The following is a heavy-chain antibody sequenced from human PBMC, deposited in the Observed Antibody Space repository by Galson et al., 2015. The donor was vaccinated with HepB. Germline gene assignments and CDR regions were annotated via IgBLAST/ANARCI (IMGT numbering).Heavy chain of an antibody. V-gene: IGHV1-69*06. J-gene: IGHJ6*02. Sequence: SVKVSCKASGGTFSSYAFSWVRQAPGQGLEWMGGIIPLFGSSNYAQKFQGRVTITADKSTRTAYMELTSLTSEDTAVYYCARAWREDTVLMMRAPLRDYYYYGMDVWGQGTTVTVSS. CDR3: ARAWREDTVLMMRAPLRDYYYYGMDV. CDR2: IIPLFGSS. D-gene: IGHD2-8*01. CDR1: GGTFSSYA.